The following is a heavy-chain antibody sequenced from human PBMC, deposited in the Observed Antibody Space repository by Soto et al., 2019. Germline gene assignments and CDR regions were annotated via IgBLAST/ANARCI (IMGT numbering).Heavy chain of an antibody. V-gene: IGHV3-7*01. D-gene: IGHD6-6*01. J-gene: IGHJ4*01. Sequence: PGGSLRLSCAASGFTFSSYGMHWVRQAPGKGLEWVANIKQDGSEQYYVDSVKGRFTISRDNGKNSLYLQMNSLRGEDTAVYYCARDPHSRSSGPIDYWGQGTLVTVSS. CDR3: ARDPHSRSSGPIDY. CDR2: IKQDGSEQ. CDR1: GFTFSSYG.